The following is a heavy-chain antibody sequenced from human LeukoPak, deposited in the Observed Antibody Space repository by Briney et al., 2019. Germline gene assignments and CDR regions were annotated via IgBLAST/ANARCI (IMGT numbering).Heavy chain of an antibody. V-gene: IGHV3-7*05. CDR3: ARASLYYDILTGYFDAFDI. CDR2: IKQDGSEK. J-gene: IGHJ3*02. CDR1: GFTFSSYW. Sequence: GGSLRLSCAASGFTFSSYWMSWVRQAPGKGLEWVANIKQDGSEKYYVDSVKGRFTISRDNAKNSLYLQMNGLRAEDTAVYYCARASLYYDILTGYFDAFDIWGQGTMVTVSS. D-gene: IGHD3-9*01.